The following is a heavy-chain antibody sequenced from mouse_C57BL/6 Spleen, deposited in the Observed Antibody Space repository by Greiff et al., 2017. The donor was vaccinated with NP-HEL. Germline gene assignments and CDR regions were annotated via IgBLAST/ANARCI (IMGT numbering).Heavy chain of an antibody. J-gene: IGHJ4*01. V-gene: IGHV1-82*01. Sequence: LVESGPELVKPGASVKISCKASGYAFSSSWMNWVKQRPGKGLEWIGRIYPGDGDTNYNGKFKGKATLTADKSSSTAYMQLSSLTSEDSAVYFCARAVVARDYYAMDYWGQGTSVTVSS. D-gene: IGHD1-1*01. CDR2: IYPGDGDT. CDR1: GYAFSSSW. CDR3: ARAVVARDYYAMDY.